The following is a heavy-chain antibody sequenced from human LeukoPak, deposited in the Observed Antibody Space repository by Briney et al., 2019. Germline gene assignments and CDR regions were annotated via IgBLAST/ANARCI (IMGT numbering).Heavy chain of an antibody. CDR1: GGSISSSNW. D-gene: IGHD2-15*01. CDR2: IYHSGST. CDR3: ARGLRYCSGGSCYSDYYYGMDV. V-gene: IGHV4-4*02. Sequence: PSGTLSLTCAVSGGSISSSNWWSWVRRPPGKGLEWIGEIYHSGSTNYNPSLKSRVTISVDKSKNQFSLKLSSVTAADTAVYYCARGLRYCSGGSCYSDYYYGMDVWGKGTTVTVSS. J-gene: IGHJ6*04.